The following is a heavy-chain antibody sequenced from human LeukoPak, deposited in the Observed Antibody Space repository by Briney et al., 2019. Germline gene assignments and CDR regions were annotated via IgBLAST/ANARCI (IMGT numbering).Heavy chain of an antibody. D-gene: IGHD2-15*01. CDR3: AKSAYCSGGGCYHYYYGMDV. CDR1: GFTFSSYA. J-gene: IGHJ6*02. V-gene: IGHV3-23*01. Sequence: PGGSLRLSCAASGFTFSSYAMSWVRQAPGKGLEWVSAISGSGGSTYYADSVKGRFTISRDNSKNTLYLQMNSLRAEDTAVYYCAKSAYCSGGGCYHYYYGMDVWGQGTTVTVSS. CDR2: ISGSGGST.